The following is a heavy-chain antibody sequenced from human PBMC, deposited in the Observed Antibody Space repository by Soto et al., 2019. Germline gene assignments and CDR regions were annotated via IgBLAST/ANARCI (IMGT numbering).Heavy chain of an antibody. V-gene: IGHV3-9*01. CDR1: GFTFDDYA. J-gene: IGHJ5*02. Sequence: EVQLVESGGGLVQPGRSLRLSCEASGFTFDDYAMHWVRQAPGKGLEWVSGISWNSRSIGYADSVKGRFTISRDSANNSLYLQMKTLRPVATAVSYCARVDSQDFDWMQPFGLWGQGTLVTVSS. CDR3: ARVDSQDFDWMQPFGL. D-gene: IGHD3-9*01. CDR2: ISWNSRSI.